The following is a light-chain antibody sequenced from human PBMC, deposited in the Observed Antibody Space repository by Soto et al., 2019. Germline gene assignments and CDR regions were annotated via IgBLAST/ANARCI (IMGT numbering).Light chain of an antibody. CDR2: GAS. CDR1: QSVSSN. Sequence: TQTPSTLSASVGDEVTLSCRASQSVSSNLAWYQQKPGQAPRLLIYGASNRATGIPDRFSGSGSGTDFTLTISRLEPEDFAVYYCQQYGSSGTFGQGTKVDIK. V-gene: IGKV3-20*01. J-gene: IGKJ1*01. CDR3: QQYGSSGT.